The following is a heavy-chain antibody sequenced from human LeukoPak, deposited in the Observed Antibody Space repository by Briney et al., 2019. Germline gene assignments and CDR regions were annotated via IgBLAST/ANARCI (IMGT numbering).Heavy chain of an antibody. V-gene: IGHV4-4*02. J-gene: IGHJ4*02. CDR1: GVSISSSNW. CDR2: IFHSGST. CDR3: ARVRLDGYVKEFYFDS. Sequence: SGTLSLTCAVSGVSISSSNWWSWVRQSPGKGLEWIGEIFHSGSTNYNPSPKSRVLISVDKAENQFSLTLTSVTAADTARYFCARVRLDGYVKEFYFDSWGQGTRVTVSS. D-gene: IGHD2-2*03.